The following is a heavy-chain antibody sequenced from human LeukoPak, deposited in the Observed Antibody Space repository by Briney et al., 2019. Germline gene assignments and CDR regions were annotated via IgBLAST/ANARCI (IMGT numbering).Heavy chain of an antibody. Sequence: SETLSLTCTVSGGSISSYYWSWFRQPPGKGLEWIGYIYYSGSTNYNPSLRSRVTMSVDTSKNQFSLRLSSVTAADTAVYYCARDHRGDRAFDVWGQGTMVTVSS. CDR1: GGSISSYY. CDR3: ARDHRGDRAFDV. J-gene: IGHJ3*01. D-gene: IGHD3-22*01. CDR2: IYYSGST. V-gene: IGHV4-59*01.